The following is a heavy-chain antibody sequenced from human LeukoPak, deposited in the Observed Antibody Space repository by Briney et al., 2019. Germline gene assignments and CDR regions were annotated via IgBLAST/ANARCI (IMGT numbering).Heavy chain of an antibody. CDR3: AKAPVTTCRGAYCYPFDY. CDR2: ISDSGNT. CDR1: GFTLSSYA. V-gene: IGHV3-23*01. D-gene: IGHD2-21*01. Sequence: GGSLRLSCAASGFTLSSYAMSWVRQAPGKGLEWVSAISDSGNTYHADSVKGRFTISRDSSKNTLFLQMNRLRPEDAAVYYCAKAPVTTCRGAYCYPFDYWGQGTLVTVSP. J-gene: IGHJ4*02.